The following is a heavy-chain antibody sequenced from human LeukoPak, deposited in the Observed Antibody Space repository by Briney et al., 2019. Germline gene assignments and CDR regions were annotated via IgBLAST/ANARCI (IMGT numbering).Heavy chain of an antibody. CDR3: ARVGFRGLQSDY. CDR2: ISSSGSTI. V-gene: IGHV3-11*01. Sequence: PGGSLRLSCAASGFTFSDYYMSWIRQAPGKGLEWVSYISSSGSTIYYADSVRGRFAISRDNAKNSLYLQMNSLRAEDTAVYYCARVGFRGLQSDYWGQGTLVTVSS. CDR1: GFTFSDYY. J-gene: IGHJ4*02. D-gene: IGHD4-11*01.